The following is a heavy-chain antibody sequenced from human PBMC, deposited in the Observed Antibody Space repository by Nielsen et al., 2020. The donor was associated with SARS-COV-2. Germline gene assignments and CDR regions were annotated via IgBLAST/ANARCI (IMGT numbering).Heavy chain of an antibody. CDR2: IDPSGGST. V-gene: IGHV1-46*04. CDR3: ARAPSDYYGMDV. Sequence: ASVKVSCKASGGTFSTDAISWVRQAPGQGLEWMGIIDPSGGSTRYAQRLQGRVAITRDTSTRTVYIDLTSLRSEDMAVYYCARAPSDYYGMDVWGQGTTVTVSS. J-gene: IGHJ6*02. D-gene: IGHD3-3*01. CDR1: GGTFSTDA.